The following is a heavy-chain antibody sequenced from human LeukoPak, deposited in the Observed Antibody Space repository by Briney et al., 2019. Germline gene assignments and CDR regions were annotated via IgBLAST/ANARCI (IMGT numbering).Heavy chain of an antibody. D-gene: IGHD2-2*02. CDR3: ARSCSSTNCYTRLFY. V-gene: IGHV3-30*02. Sequence: GGSLRLSCAASGFTFSSYGMHWVRQAPGKGLEWVAFIRYDESDKYYADSVKGRFTISRDVSKNTLYLQMNSLRAEDTALYYCARSCSSTNCYTRLFYWGQGTLVTVSS. CDR2: IRYDESDK. CDR1: GFTFSSYG. J-gene: IGHJ4*02.